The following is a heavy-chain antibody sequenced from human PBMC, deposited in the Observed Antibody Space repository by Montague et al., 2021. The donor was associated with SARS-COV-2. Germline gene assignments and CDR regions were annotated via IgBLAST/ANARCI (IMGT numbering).Heavy chain of an antibody. J-gene: IGHJ6*02. D-gene: IGHD2-8*01. CDR3: ARVARYCTNGVCQTYYCYGLDV. V-gene: IGHV4/OR15-8*02. CDR2: IFHSGAA. Sequence: SETLSLTCAVSGGLISSGNWWSWVRQPPGKGLEWIGEIFHSGAASYNPSLKSRLTISMDKSKNEFSLKLNSVTAADTAMYYCARVARYCTNGVCQTYYCYGLDVWGQGTTVTVSS. CDR1: GGLISSGNW.